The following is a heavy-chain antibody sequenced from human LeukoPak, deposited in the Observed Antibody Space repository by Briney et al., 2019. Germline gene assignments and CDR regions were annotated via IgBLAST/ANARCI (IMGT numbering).Heavy chain of an antibody. CDR2: IYYSGST. D-gene: IGHD4-11*01. Sequence: PSETLSLTCTVSGGSISSYYWSWIRQPPGKGLEWIGYIYYSGSTNYNPSLKSRVTMSVDTSKNQFSLKLSSVTAADTAVYYCAKMTPVTSFQLLVLDSWGPGTLVTISS. V-gene: IGHV4-59*12. CDR3: AKMTPVTSFQLLVLDS. J-gene: IGHJ4*02. CDR1: GGSISSYY.